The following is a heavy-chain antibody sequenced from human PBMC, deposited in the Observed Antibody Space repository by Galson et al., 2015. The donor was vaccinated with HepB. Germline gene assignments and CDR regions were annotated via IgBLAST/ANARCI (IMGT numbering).Heavy chain of an antibody. CDR3: AGVGTAANDY. CDR2: ISYDGSNK. D-gene: IGHD2-2*01. V-gene: IGHV3-30-3*01. CDR1: GFTFSSYA. Sequence: SLRLSCAASGFTFSSYAMHWVRQAPGKGLEWVAVISYDGSNKYYADSVKGRFTISRDNSKNSLYLQMNSLRAEDTAVYYCAGVGTAANDYWGQGTLVTVSS. J-gene: IGHJ4*02.